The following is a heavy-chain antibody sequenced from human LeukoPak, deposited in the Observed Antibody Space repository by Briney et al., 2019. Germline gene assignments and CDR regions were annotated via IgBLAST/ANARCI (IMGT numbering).Heavy chain of an antibody. J-gene: IGHJ5*02. CDR2: INHSGST. V-gene: IGHV4-34*01. CDR3: ARLRPPAYGDYRAGWFDP. D-gene: IGHD4-17*01. CDR1: GGSFSGYY. Sequence: KTSETLSLTCAVYGGSFSGYYWSWIRQPPRKGLEWIGEINHSGSTNYNPSLKSRVTISVDTSKNQFSLKLSSVTAADTAVYYCARLRPPAYGDYRAGWFDPWGQGTLVTVSS.